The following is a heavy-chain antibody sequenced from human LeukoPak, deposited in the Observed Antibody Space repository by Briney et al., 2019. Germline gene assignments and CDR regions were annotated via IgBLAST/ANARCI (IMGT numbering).Heavy chain of an antibody. CDR3: ARGPWYDSSGYLDFDY. CDR1: GYAFTGYY. D-gene: IGHD3-22*01. Sequence: GASVKVSCKASGYAFTGYYMHWARQAPGQGLEWMGRINPNSGGTNYAQKFQGRVTMTRDTSISTAYMELSRLRSDDTAVYYCARGPWYDSSGYLDFDYWGQGTLVTVSS. J-gene: IGHJ4*02. CDR2: INPNSGGT. V-gene: IGHV1-2*06.